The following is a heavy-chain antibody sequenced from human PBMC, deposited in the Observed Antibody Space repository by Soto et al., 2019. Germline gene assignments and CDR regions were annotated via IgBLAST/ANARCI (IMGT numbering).Heavy chain of an antibody. Sequence: PGGSLRLSCAASGFNFSNHWMHWVRQRPGEGLVWVSRITSDGKSKAYAESVKGRFAISRDNSKNTLYLQMSSLRAEDTAVYYCVKTEQIAARPDYWGQGTLVTVSS. J-gene: IGHJ4*02. V-gene: IGHV3-74*01. CDR3: VKTEQIAARPDY. D-gene: IGHD6-6*01. CDR1: GFNFSNHW. CDR2: ITSDGKSK.